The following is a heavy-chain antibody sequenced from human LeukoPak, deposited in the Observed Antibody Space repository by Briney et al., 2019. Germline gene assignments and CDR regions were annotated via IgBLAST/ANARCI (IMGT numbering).Heavy chain of an antibody. Sequence: SETLSLTCAVYGGSFSGYYWSWIRQPPGKGLEWIGEINHSGSTNYNPSLKSRVTISVDTSKNQFSLKLSSVTAADTAVYYCARERKQWLVQNWFDPWGQGTLVTVSS. CDR3: ARERKQWLVQNWFDP. J-gene: IGHJ5*02. V-gene: IGHV4-34*01. D-gene: IGHD6-19*01. CDR2: INHSGST. CDR1: GGSFSGYY.